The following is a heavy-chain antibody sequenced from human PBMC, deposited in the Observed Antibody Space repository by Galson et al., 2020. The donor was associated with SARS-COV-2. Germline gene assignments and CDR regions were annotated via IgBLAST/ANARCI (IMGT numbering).Heavy chain of an antibody. V-gene: IGHV3-7*01. D-gene: IGHD6-13*01. J-gene: IGHJ4*02. Sequence: GGSLRLSCRASGFPSSTYWMTWVRPAPGKVLGWVATIKNDGSENYHLDFVKGRSAISRDNAKNPPYLQRDSLRVEDTALYFCARTRPVIAEPGIGRKWGQGTLVCVSA. CDR1: GFPSSTYW. CDR3: ARTRPVIAEPGIGRK. CDR2: IKNDGSEN.